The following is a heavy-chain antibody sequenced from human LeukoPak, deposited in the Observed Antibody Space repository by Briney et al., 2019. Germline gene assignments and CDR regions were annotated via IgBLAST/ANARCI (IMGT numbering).Heavy chain of an antibody. CDR1: GGSISSYY. CDR3: VASRAVAGGWFDP. Sequence: SETLSLTCTVSGGSISSYYWSWIRQPPGKGLEWIGYIYYSGSTNYNPSLKSRVTISVDTSKNQFSLKLSSVTAADTDVYYCVASRAVAGGWFDPWGQGTLVTVSS. CDR2: IYYSGST. V-gene: IGHV4-59*08. J-gene: IGHJ5*02. D-gene: IGHD6-19*01.